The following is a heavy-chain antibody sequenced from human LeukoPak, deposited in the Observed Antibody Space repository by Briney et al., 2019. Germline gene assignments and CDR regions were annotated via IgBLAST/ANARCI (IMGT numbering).Heavy chain of an antibody. CDR3: ARDFRAARVSAWYDP. J-gene: IGHJ5*02. CDR1: GYTFTGYY. V-gene: IGHV1-2*02. D-gene: IGHD5-18*01. CDR2: INPNSGGT. Sequence: ASVKVPCKASGYTFTGYYMHWVRQAPGQGLEWMGWINPNSGGTNYAQKFEGRVTMTRDTSISTAYMELSRLRSNDTAVYYVARDFRAARVSAWYDPWGKGTLSPSPQ.